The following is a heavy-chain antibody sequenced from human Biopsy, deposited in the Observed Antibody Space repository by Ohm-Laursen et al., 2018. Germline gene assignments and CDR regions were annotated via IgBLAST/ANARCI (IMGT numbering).Heavy chain of an antibody. V-gene: IGHV3-30*18. D-gene: IGHD2/OR15-2a*01. CDR1: GFSFSNYG. J-gene: IGHJ6*02. CDR2: ISYDGSKT. CDR3: AKDKGTFNFYYYGMDV. Sequence: SSLRLSCAASGFSFSNYGMHWVRQAPGKGLEWVAAISYDGSKTDYGDSVKGRLNISRDNSKNTLDLHMSSLRVEDTAVYFCAKDKGTFNFYYYGMDVWGQGTTVTVSS.